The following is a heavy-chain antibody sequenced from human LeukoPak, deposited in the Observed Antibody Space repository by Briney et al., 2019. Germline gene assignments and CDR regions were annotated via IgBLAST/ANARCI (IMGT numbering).Heavy chain of an antibody. D-gene: IGHD6-13*01. CDR2: ISSSSSTI. CDR3: ARETGSSSWFGGDAFDI. J-gene: IGHJ3*02. Sequence: GGSLRLSCAASGFTFSSYSMSWVRQAPGKGLEWVSYISSSSSTIYYADSVKGRFTISRDNAKNSLYLQMNSLRDEDTAVYYCARETGSSSWFGGDAFDIWGQGTMVTVSS. V-gene: IGHV3-48*02. CDR1: GFTFSSYS.